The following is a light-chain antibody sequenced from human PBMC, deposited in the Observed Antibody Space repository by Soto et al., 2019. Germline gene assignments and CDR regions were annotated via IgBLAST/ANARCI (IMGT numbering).Light chain of an antibody. V-gene: IGKV1-39*01. CDR1: QNINRY. Sequence: DIQMTQSPSSLSASVGDRVTITCRASQNINRYLNWYQQKPGKAPKVLILVASSLESGVPSRFRGSGSGTDFTLTISSLQPEDFALYYCQQYNLWPLTFGGGTRVEIK. CDR3: QQYNLWPLT. CDR2: VAS. J-gene: IGKJ4*01.